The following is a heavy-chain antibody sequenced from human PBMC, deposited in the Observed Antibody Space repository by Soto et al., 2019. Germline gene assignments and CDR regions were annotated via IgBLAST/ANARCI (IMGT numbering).Heavy chain of an antibody. CDR1: GDSVSSNSAG. J-gene: IGHJ6*03. CDR3: ARGSWDDVSGHYYLDV. V-gene: IGHV6-1*01. Sequence: QVPLQQSSPGLVKPSQALSLTCDSSGDSVSSNSAGWNWIRQTPSSGLEWLGRTYYKSKWYYTYAASVKSRITVSPDTSKNQFSLQLTSVTPEDTAVYYCARGSWDDVSGHYYLDVWDKGTTVTVSS. D-gene: IGHD1-1*01. CDR2: TYYKSKWYY.